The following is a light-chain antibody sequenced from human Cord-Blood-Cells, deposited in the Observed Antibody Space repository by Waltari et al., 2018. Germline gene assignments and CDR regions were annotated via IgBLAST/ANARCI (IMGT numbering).Light chain of an antibody. Sequence: QSALTQPPSASVSPAQSATISCTVTSSDVGGYHYVTWYQQHPGKAPTLMIYAVSKRPSGVPDRFSGSKSGNTASLTGSGLQAEDEADYYCSSYAGSNNLVFGGGTKLTVL. CDR2: AVS. CDR3: SSYAGSNNLV. CDR1: SSDVGGYHY. J-gene: IGLJ2*01. V-gene: IGLV2-8*01.